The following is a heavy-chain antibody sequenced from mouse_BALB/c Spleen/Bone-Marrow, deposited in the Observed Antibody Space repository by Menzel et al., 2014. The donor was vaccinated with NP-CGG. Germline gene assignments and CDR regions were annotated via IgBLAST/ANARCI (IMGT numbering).Heavy chain of an antibody. CDR3: ARALGDGYYYAMDY. CDR2: IDPSDSET. J-gene: IGHJ4*01. D-gene: IGHD2-3*01. Sequence: QVQLKESGAELVKPGAPVKLSCKASCYTFTSYWMNWVKQRPGRGLEWIGRIDPSDSETHYNQKFKDKATLTVDKSSSTAYIQLSSLTSEDSAVYYCARALGDGYYYAMDYWGQGTSVTVSS. CDR1: CYTFTSYW. V-gene: IGHV1-69*02.